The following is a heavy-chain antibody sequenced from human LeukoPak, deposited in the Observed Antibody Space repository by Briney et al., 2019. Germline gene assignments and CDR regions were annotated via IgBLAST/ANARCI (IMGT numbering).Heavy chain of an antibody. D-gene: IGHD3-22*01. V-gene: IGHV1-46*01. CDR1: GYTFTSYY. J-gene: IGHJ4*02. Sequence: ASVKVCCKASGYTFTSYYMHWVRQAPGQGLEWMGIINPSGGSTIYEQKFQGRVTITRDTSTSTVYMELSSLRSEDTAVYYCARVFAPYSSGYYYYFDYWGQGTLVTVSS. CDR3: ARVFAPYSSGYYYYFDY. CDR2: INPSGGST.